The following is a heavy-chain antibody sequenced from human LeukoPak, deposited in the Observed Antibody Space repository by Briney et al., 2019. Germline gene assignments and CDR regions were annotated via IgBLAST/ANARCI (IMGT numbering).Heavy chain of an antibody. CDR3: ARELVGGCSWFGVYYYYGMDV. J-gene: IGHJ6*02. CDR2: ISAYNGNT. D-gene: IGHD3-10*01. V-gene: IGHV1-18*01. Sequence: ASVKVSCKASGYTFTSYGISWVRQAPGQGLEWMGWISAYNGNTNYAQKLQGRVTMTTDTSTSTAYMELRSLRSDDTAVYYCARELVGGCSWFGVYYYYGMDVWGQGTTVTVSS. CDR1: GYTFTSYG.